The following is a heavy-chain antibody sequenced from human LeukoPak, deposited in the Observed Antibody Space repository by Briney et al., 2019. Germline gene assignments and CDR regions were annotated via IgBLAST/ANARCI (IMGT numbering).Heavy chain of an antibody. D-gene: IGHD5-12*01. CDR2: IYHAGST. V-gene: IGHV4-39*07. CDR3: AREERGYSGYGLFDAFDI. J-gene: IGHJ3*02. Sequence: PSETLSLTCAVSGGSIRSNSYYWGWIRQPPGKGLEWIGSIYHAGSTNYNPSLKSRVTISVDTSKNQFSLKLSSVTAAGTAVYYCAREERGYSGYGLFDAFDIWGQGTMVTVSS. CDR1: GGSIRSNSYY.